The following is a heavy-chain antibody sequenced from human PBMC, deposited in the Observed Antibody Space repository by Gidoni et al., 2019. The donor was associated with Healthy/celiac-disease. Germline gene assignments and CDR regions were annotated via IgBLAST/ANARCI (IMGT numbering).Heavy chain of an antibody. V-gene: IGHV3-21*01. CDR3: ARDLVAVASFDY. CDR1: GFPFSSYS. D-gene: IGHD6-19*01. CDR2: ISNSSRYI. J-gene: IGHJ4*02. Sequence: EVQLVESGGGLVTPGGSLRLSWAASGFPFSSYSMNWVRQAPGKGLACVSSISNSSRYIYYAASVKGRFTISSDNAQNSLYLQMNILCAADTAFYYCARDLVAVASFDYWGQGTLVTVSS.